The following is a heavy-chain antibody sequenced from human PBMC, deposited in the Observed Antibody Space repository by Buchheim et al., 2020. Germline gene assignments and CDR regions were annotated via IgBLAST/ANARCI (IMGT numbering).Heavy chain of an antibody. Sequence: QVQLVQSGAEVKKPGASVKVSCKASGYAFPNFYIHWVRQARGQGLEWMGWINPHSGDSTSAQKFRGRLTMTRDMSISTAFMELSGLRYDDTAVYYCARDYEWNFGIWGQGTL. J-gene: IGHJ4*02. V-gene: IGHV1-2*02. D-gene: IGHD3-22*01. CDR2: INPHSGDS. CDR1: GYAFPNFY. CDR3: ARDYEWNFGI.